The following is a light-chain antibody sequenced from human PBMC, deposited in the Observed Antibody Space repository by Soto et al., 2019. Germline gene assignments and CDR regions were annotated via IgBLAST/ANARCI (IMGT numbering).Light chain of an antibody. CDR1: QSIGSW. CDR2: KAS. CDR3: QQYNAYPGT. J-gene: IGKJ1*01. Sequence: DIQMTQSPSTLSASLGDRVTITCRASQSIGSWLAWYQQKPGKAPNLLIYKASSLESGVPSKFSGSGSGTEFALTISGLQPDDFATYYCQQYNAYPGTFGQGTQVEIK. V-gene: IGKV1-5*03.